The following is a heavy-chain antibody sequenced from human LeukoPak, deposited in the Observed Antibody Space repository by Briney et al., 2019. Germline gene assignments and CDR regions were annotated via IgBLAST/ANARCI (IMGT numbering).Heavy chain of an antibody. V-gene: IGHV3-74*01. CDR1: GFTFSSYW. CDR2: INSDGRST. Sequence: GGSLRLSCAASGFTFSSYWMHWVRQAPGKGLVWVSRINSDGRSTNYADSVKGRFTISRDNAKNTLYLQMNSLRAEDTAVYYCARASAAGTMLDSWGQGTLVTVSS. D-gene: IGHD6-13*01. CDR3: ARASAAGTMLDS. J-gene: IGHJ4*02.